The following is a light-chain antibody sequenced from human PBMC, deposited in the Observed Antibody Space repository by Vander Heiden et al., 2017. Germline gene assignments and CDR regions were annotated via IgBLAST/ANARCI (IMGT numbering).Light chain of an antibody. Sequence: DIQITQSPSSLSASVGDRVTITGQASQDISDYLNWYQQKPGTAPKLQIYAASDLETGVPSRFSGSGSGTAFTFASRSLQPEDIATYYCQQYDNLPLTFGGGTKVEIK. CDR1: QDISDY. V-gene: IGKV1-33*01. CDR3: QQYDNLPLT. CDR2: AAS. J-gene: IGKJ4*01.